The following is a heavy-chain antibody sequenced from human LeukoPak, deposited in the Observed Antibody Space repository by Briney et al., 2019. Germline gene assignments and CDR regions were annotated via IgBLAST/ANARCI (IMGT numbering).Heavy chain of an antibody. V-gene: IGHV1-69*04. CDR2: IIPILGIA. D-gene: IGHD6-13*01. CDR3: AREPRQLATPNEAYYYYGMDV. J-gene: IGHJ6*02. CDR1: GYTFSGYY. Sequence: SVKVSCKASGYTFSGYYMHWVRQAPGQGLEWMGRIIPILGIANYAQKFQGRVTITADKSTSTAYMELSSLRSEDTAVYYCAREPRQLATPNEAYYYYGMDVWGQGTTVTVSS.